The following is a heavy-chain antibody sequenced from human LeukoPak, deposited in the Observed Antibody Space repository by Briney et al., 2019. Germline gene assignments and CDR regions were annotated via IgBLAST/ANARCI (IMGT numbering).Heavy chain of an antibody. Sequence: SSETLSLTCGVSGGSISSNDWWSWVRQPPGKGLEWIGEIYHSGSTNYNPSLKSRVTISVDKSKNQFSLNLSSVTAADTAVYYCARISPYYGMDVWGQGTTVTVSS. CDR2: IYHSGST. J-gene: IGHJ6*02. V-gene: IGHV4-4*02. CDR3: ARISPYYGMDV. CDR1: GGSISSNDW.